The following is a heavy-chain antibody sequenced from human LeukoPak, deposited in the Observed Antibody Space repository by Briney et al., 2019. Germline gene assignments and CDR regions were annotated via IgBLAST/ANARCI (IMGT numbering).Heavy chain of an antibody. CDR1: GFTFSSYA. CDR3: ARDDTAMVTSFDY. Sequence: SGGSLRLSCAASGFTFSSYAMHWVRQAPGKGLEWVAVISYDGSNKYYADSVKGRFTISRDNSKNTLYLQMNSLRAEDTAVYYCARDDTAMVTSFDYWGQGTLVTVSS. D-gene: IGHD5-18*01. V-gene: IGHV3-30-3*01. J-gene: IGHJ4*02. CDR2: ISYDGSNK.